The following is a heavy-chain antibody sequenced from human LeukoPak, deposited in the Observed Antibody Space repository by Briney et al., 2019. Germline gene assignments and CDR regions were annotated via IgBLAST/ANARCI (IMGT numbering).Heavy chain of an antibody. CDR2: ISYRGDT. V-gene: IGHV4-59*08. J-gene: IGHJ3*02. CDR1: GGSMSSNY. D-gene: IGHD5-18*01. CDR3: ARQISYSNAWTTI. Sequence: PSETLSLTCTVSGGSMSSNYWSWIRQPPGKGLEWIGYISYRGDTSYNPSLKSRVTRSVDTSKNQFSLMLSSVTAADTAVYYCARQISYSNAWTTIWGQGTMVTVSS.